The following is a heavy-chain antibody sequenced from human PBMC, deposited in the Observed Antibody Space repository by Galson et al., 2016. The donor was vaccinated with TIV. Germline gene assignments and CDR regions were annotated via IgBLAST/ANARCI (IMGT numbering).Heavy chain of an antibody. Sequence: EWVANIKQDGSEKYYVDSVKGRFIISRDNTKNSLYLQMNSLRAEDTAVYYCARRYFDLWGRGTLVTVSS. CDR3: ARRYFDL. CDR2: IKQDGSEK. V-gene: IGHV3-7*03. J-gene: IGHJ2*01.